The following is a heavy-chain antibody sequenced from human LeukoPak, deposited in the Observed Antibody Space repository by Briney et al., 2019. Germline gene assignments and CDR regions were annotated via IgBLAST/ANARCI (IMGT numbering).Heavy chain of an antibody. CDR2: IYYSGST. D-gene: IGHD6-19*01. Sequence: SETLSLTCTVSGDSISSSSSYWGWIRQPPGEGLEWIGSIYYSGSTYYNPSLKSRVTISVDTSKNQFSLKLSSVTAADTAVYYCASKMSPYSSGWYGGYFDYWGQGTLVTVSS. V-gene: IGHV4-39*07. CDR3: ASKMSPYSSGWYGGYFDY. CDR1: GDSISSSSSY. J-gene: IGHJ4*02.